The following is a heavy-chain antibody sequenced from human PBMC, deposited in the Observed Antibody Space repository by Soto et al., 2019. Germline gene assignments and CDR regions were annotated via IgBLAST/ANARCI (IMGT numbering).Heavy chain of an antibody. CDR2: VSFSGSK. V-gene: IGHV4-39*01. J-gene: IGHJ5*02. CDR1: GDSVSNSGYY. D-gene: IGHD6-13*01. Sequence: QLLLQESGPGLVKPSETLSLTCTVSGDSVSNSGYYWGWIRQSPGKRLEWIGSVSFSGSKYYNPSRRCRVTFCVDTSKTLISLKLRSVTAADTAVYYCARGSTWQGRDWFDPWGQGTLVTVSS. CDR3: ARGSTWQGRDWFDP.